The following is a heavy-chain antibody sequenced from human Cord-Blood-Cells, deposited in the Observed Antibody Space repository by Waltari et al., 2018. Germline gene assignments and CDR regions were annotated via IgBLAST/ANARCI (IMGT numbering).Heavy chain of an antibody. CDR3: GINGGGDEGAFDI. Sequence: QVQLVQSGAEVKKPGASVKVSCKASGYTFTGYYMHWVRQAPGQGLGWMGWINPNSGGTNYAQKFQGWVTMTRDTSISTAYLELRRVRADEGAVYDCGINGGGDEGAFDIWGQGTMVTVSS. CDR1: GYTFTGYY. D-gene: IGHD3-16*01. V-gene: IGHV1-2*04. J-gene: IGHJ3*02. CDR2: INPNSGGT.